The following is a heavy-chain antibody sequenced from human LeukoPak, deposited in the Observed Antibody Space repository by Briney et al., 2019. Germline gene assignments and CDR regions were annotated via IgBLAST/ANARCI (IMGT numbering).Heavy chain of an antibody. D-gene: IGHD3-3*01. CDR1: GGSISSGGYY. CDR2: IYYSGST. V-gene: IGHV4-30-4*08. CDR3: ARGGSCDFWSGYSYRPNIWYFDL. J-gene: IGHJ2*01. Sequence: PSETLSLTCTVSGGSISSGGYYWSWIRQHPGKGLEWIGYIYYSGSTYYNPSLKSRVTISVDTSKNQFSLKLSSVTAADTAVYYCARGGSCDFWSGYSYRPNIWYFDLWGRGTLVTVSS.